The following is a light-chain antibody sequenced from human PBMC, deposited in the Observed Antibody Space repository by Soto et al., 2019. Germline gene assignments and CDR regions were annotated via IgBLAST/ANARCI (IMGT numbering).Light chain of an antibody. V-gene: IGKV1-27*01. J-gene: IGKJ3*01. CDR2: AAS. CDR3: QQYSSVPL. Sequence: DIQMTQSPSSLSASVGDRVTITCRASQGISNYIAWYQQKPGKAPKLLIYAASTLQSGVPSRFSGSGSGTDFTLTINRLQPEDVATYYCQQYSSVPLFGPGTKVDIK. CDR1: QGISNY.